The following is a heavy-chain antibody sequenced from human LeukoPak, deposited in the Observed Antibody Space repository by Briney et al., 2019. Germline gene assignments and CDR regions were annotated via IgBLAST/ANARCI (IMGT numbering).Heavy chain of an antibody. V-gene: IGHV3-11*05. CDR2: ISSSSSST. CDR3: ARVRDSSSPFDY. D-gene: IGHD6-13*01. CDR1: GFTFSDYY. J-gene: IGHJ4*02. Sequence: PGGSLRLSCVASGFTFSDYYMSWIRQAPGKGLEWISYISSSSSSTNYADSVKGRFTISRDNPKNSLYLLMNSLRAEDTAMYYCARVRDSSSPFDYWGQGTLVTVSS.